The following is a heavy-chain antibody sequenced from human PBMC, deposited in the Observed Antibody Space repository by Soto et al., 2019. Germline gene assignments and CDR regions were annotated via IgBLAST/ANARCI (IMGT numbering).Heavy chain of an antibody. J-gene: IGHJ4*02. Sequence: QVQLVQSGAEVKKPGASVKVSCKASGYTFTSYGISWVRQAHGQGLEWMVWISADNGNTNYAQKLQGRVTMTTGTSTSTAYIELRSLRSDDTAVYYCSIDTAIYYGDYEVGIRDYWRQGTLVTVSS. CDR1: GYTFTSYG. V-gene: IGHV1-18*01. CDR3: SIDTAIYYGDYEVGIRDY. CDR2: ISADNGNT. D-gene: IGHD4-17*01.